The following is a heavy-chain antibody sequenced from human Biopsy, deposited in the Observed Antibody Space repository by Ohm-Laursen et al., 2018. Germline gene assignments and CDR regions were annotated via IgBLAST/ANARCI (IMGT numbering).Heavy chain of an antibody. CDR3: ARATNSTGWPYYYFYGMDV. V-gene: IGHV4-59*01. J-gene: IGHJ6*02. Sequence: GTLSLTCTVSGGSISSYYWNWIRQPPGKGLEWIGYIYYSGSTNYNPSLKSRVTISVDTSKNQFSLRPNSVTAADTAVYYCARATNSTGWPYYYFYGMDVWGQGTTVTVSS. CDR2: IYYSGST. D-gene: IGHD2/OR15-2a*01. CDR1: GGSISSYY.